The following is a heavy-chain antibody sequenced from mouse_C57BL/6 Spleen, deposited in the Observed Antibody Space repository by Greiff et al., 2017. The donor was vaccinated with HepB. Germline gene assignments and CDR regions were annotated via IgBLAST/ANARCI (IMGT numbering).Heavy chain of an antibody. CDR2: IHPNSGST. V-gene: IGHV1-64*01. D-gene: IGHD2-1*01. J-gene: IGHJ4*01. CDR1: GYTFTSYW. CDR3: ARAYGNYVGAMDY. Sequence: QVQLQQPGAELVKPGASVKLSCKASGYTFTSYWMHWVKQRPGQGLEWIGMIHPNSGSTNYNEKFKSKATLTVDKSSSTAYMQLSSLTSEDSAVYYCARAYGNYVGAMDYWGQGTSVTVSS.